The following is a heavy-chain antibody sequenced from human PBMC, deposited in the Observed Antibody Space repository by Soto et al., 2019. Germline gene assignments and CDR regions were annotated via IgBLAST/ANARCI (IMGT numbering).Heavy chain of an antibody. J-gene: IGHJ3*01. CDR1: GYTFTGYY. Sequence: QVHLVQSGAEVKKPGASVKVSCKASGYTFTGYYIHWVRQAPGQGLEWMGWINPKTGGANMAQKFQGGVTMTRDTSISTTYMELSNLISNDTAVYYCERDYYDGSASYGIEFWGQGTMVTVAA. CDR3: ERDYYDGSASYGIEF. D-gene: IGHD3-16*01. CDR2: INPKTGGA. V-gene: IGHV1-2*02.